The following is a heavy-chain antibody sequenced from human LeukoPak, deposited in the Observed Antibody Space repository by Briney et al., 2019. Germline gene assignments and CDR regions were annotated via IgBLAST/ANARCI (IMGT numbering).Heavy chain of an antibody. Sequence: SETLSLTCTVSGGSISSSNSYWGWIRQPPGKGLEWIGTIYHTGSAYYNPSLKSRVTISVDTSKNQFSLNLSSVTAADTAVYYCARYYYDSRLFDYWGQGTLVTVSS. CDR3: ARYYYDSRLFDY. D-gene: IGHD3-22*01. V-gene: IGHV4-39*01. CDR1: GGSISSSNSY. CDR2: IYHTGSA. J-gene: IGHJ4*02.